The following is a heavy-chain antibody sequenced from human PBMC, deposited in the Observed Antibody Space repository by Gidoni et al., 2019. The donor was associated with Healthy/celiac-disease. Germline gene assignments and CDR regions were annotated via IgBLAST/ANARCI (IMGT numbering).Heavy chain of an antibody. CDR2: ISSSSSYT. CDR3: ARDLQMATISEIAFDI. Sequence: QVQLVESGGGLVKPGGSLRLSCAASGFTFSDYYMSWIRQAPGKGLEWVSYISSSSSYTNYADSVKGRFTISRDNAKNSLYLQMNSLRAEDTAVYYCARDLQMATISEIAFDIWGQGTMVTVSS. V-gene: IGHV3-11*06. J-gene: IGHJ3*02. D-gene: IGHD5-12*01. CDR1: GFTFSDYY.